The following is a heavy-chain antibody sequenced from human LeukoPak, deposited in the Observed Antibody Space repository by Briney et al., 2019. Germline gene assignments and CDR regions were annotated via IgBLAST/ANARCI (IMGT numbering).Heavy chain of an antibody. D-gene: IGHD1-26*01. J-gene: IGHJ5*02. Sequence: SETLSPTCTVSGGSISSYYWSWIRQPAGKGLEWIGRIYSSGSTNYNPSLKSRVTMSVDTSKNQFSLKLSSVIAADTAVYHCARDRSGSYYNWLDPWGQGTLVTVSS. CDR1: GGSISSYY. V-gene: IGHV4-4*07. CDR2: IYSSGST. CDR3: ARDRSGSYYNWLDP.